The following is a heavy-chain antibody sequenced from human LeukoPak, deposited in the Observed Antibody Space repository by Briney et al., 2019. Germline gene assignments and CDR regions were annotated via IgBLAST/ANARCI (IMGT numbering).Heavy chain of an antibody. D-gene: IGHD3-10*01. CDR3: ARDGGYFGSGIYYNPSC. CDR2: LYIAGST. V-gene: IGHV3-66*01. J-gene: IGHJ4*02. CDR1: GFTVSSNY. Sequence: PGGSLRLSCAASGFTVSSNYMSWVRQAPGKGLEWVAVLYIAGSTKYADSVRGRFTISRDNSKNTLYLQMNSLRTEDTAVYYCARDGGYFGSGIYYNPSCWGQGTLVTVSS.